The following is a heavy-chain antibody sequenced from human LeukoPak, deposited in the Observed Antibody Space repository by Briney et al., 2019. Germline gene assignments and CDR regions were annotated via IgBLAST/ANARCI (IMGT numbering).Heavy chain of an antibody. CDR1: GYTFTSYY. D-gene: IGHD2-2*01. Sequence: ASVKVSCKASGYTFTSYYMHWVRQAPGQGLEWMGIINPSGGSTSYAQKFQGRVTMTRDTSTSTVYMELSSLRSEDTAVYYCARVSVVVVPAARAFDYWGQGTLVTVSS. V-gene: IGHV1-46*01. CDR2: INPSGGST. J-gene: IGHJ4*02. CDR3: ARVSVVVVPAARAFDY.